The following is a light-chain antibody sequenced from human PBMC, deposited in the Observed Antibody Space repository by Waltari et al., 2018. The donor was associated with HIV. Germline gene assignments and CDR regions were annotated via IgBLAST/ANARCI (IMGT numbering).Light chain of an antibody. CDR1: QSVSNN. V-gene: IGKV3-15*01. CDR2: GAS. CDR3: QQYNDWPLT. J-gene: IGKJ4*01. Sequence: EIVMTQSPATLPVSPGDRVPLSCRASQSVSNNLAWYQQKPGQSPRLLIYGASTRATGIPVTFSGRGSGTEFTLTISSLQSEDFAIYYCQQYNDWPLTFGGGTKVDI.